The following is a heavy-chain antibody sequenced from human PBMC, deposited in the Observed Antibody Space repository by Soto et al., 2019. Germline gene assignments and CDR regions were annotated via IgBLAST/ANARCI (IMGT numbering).Heavy chain of an antibody. CDR1: GFTFSSYA. J-gene: IGHJ5*02. CDR3: ARVGSGSYSLFVWFDP. V-gene: IGHV3-30-3*01. CDR2: ISYGGSNK. Sequence: GGSLRLSCAASGFTFSSYAMHWVRQAPGKGLEWVAVISYGGSNKYYADSVKGRFTISRDNSKNTLYLQMNSLRAEDTAVYYCARVGSGSYSLFVWFDPWGQGTLVTVS. D-gene: IGHD1-26*01.